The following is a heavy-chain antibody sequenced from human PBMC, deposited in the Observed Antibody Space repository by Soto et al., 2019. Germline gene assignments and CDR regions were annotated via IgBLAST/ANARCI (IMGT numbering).Heavy chain of an antibody. V-gene: IGHV1-18*04. Sequence: QVQLVQSGTEVKKPGASVNVSCKAFGYTFTSYGFSSVRQHPGHGLEWLGRISALNGDTQYAQTMKGRLTVTTDTSTPTVHMELRSLTPADTAVYYCAREAGLQRMVPYDWGQGTLVTVS. CDR1: GYTFTSYG. CDR2: ISALNGDT. J-gene: IGHJ4*02. D-gene: IGHD6-25*01. CDR3: AREAGLQRMVPYD.